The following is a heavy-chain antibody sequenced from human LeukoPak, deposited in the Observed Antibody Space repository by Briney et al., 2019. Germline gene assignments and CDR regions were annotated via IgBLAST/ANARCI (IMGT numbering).Heavy chain of an antibody. D-gene: IGHD6-13*01. Sequence: SETLSLTCTVSGGSISSSSYYWGWIRQPPGKGLEWIGSIYYSGSTYYNPSLKSRVTISVDTSKNQFSLKLSSVTAADTAVYYCARVVDSSSWYSHYFDYWGQGTLVTVSS. CDR2: IYYSGST. CDR3: ARVVDSSSWYSHYFDY. V-gene: IGHV4-39*07. J-gene: IGHJ4*02. CDR1: GGSISSSSYY.